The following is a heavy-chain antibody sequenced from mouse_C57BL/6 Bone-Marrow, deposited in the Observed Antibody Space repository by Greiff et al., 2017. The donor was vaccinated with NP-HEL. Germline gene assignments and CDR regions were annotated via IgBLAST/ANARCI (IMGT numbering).Heavy chain of an antibody. J-gene: IGHJ3*01. CDR1: GFSLSTFGMG. V-gene: IGHV8-8*01. CDR2: IWWDDDK. D-gene: IGHD3-3*01. Sequence: QVTLKESGPGILQPSQTLSLTCSFSGFSLSTFGMGVGWIRQPPGQGLVWLAHIWWDDDKYYNPALKSRLTISKDTSKNQVFLKIANVDTADTATYYCARDPLGQGFAYWGQGTLVTVSA. CDR3: ARDPLGQGFAY.